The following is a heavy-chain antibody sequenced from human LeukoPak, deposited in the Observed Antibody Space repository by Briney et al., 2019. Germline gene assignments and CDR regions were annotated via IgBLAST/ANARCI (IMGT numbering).Heavy chain of an antibody. CDR3: ARARGCYDSSGLDY. D-gene: IGHD3-22*01. CDR2: ISYEGSNK. CDR1: GFIFSSYA. Sequence: GGSLGLSCAASGFIFSSYAMHWVRQASGKGLEWGADISYEGSNKYYADSVERRLTIHRDIPKNTLYLQVNSLRAEDTAVYFCARARGCYDSSGLDYWGQGALATVSS. J-gene: IGHJ4*02. V-gene: IGHV3-30-3*01.